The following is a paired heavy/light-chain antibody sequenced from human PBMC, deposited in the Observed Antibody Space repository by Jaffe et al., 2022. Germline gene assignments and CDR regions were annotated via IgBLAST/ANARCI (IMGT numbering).Heavy chain of an antibody. J-gene: IGHJ3*02. CDR1: GGSISSGSYY. CDR2: IYTSGST. V-gene: IGHV4-61*02. D-gene: IGHD3-9*01. CDR3: ARVAIQGYYDILTGYLDAFDI. Sequence: QVQLQESGPGLVKPSQTLSLTCTVSGGSISSGSYYWSWIRQPAGKGLEWIGRIYTSGSTNYNPSLKSRVTISVDTSKNQFSLKLSSVTAADTAVYYCARVAIQGYYDILTGYLDAFDIWGQGTMVTVSS.
Light chain of an antibody. Sequence: EIVLTQSPATLSLSPGERATLSCRASQSVSSYLAWYQQKPGQAPRLLIYDASNRATGIPARFSGSGSGTDFTLTISSLEPEDFAVYYCQQRSNWPPWTFGQGTKVEIK. V-gene: IGKV3-11*01. CDR3: QQRSNWPPWT. J-gene: IGKJ1*01. CDR1: QSVSSY. CDR2: DAS.